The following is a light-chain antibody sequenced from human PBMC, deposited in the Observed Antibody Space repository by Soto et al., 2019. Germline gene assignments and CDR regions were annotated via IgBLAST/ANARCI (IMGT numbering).Light chain of an antibody. J-gene: IGLJ2*01. CDR1: SSDVGGYNY. Sequence: QSALTQPPSASGSPGQSVTISCTGTSSDVGGYNYVSWYQQHPDKAPQLIIYGVSKRPSGVPDRFSGSKSGNTASLTVSGLQAEDEADYYCSSYAGSNNFVVFGGGTKLTVL. CDR3: SSYAGSNNFVV. V-gene: IGLV2-8*01. CDR2: GVS.